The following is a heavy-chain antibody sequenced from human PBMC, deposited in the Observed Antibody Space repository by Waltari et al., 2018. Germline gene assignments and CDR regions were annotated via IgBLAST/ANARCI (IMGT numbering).Heavy chain of an antibody. CDR2: INHSGST. Sequence: QVQLQQWGAGLLKPSETLSLTCAVYGGSFSGYYWSWIRQPPGKGLEWIGEINHSGSTNYNPSLKSRVTISVDTSKNQFSLKLSSVTAEDTAVYFCARGGDVFQGVLVQWGQGTLVTVSS. J-gene: IGHJ4*02. CDR3: ARGGDVFQGVLVQ. CDR1: GGSFSGYY. D-gene: IGHD2-21*01. V-gene: IGHV4-34*01.